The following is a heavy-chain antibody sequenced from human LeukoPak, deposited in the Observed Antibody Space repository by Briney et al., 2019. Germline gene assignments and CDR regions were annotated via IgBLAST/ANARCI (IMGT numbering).Heavy chain of an antibody. V-gene: IGHV4-31*03. CDR3: ARLIGLRYFDWSAFRPNYYFDY. CDR1: GGSISIGGYY. J-gene: IGHJ4*02. D-gene: IGHD3-9*01. Sequence: ASETLSLTCTVSGGSISIGGYYWSWIRQHPGKGLEWIGYSYYSGSTYHNPSLKSRVTISVDTSKNQFSLKLSSVTAADTAVYYCARLIGLRYFDWSAFRPNYYFDYWGQGTLVTVSS. CDR2: SYYSGST.